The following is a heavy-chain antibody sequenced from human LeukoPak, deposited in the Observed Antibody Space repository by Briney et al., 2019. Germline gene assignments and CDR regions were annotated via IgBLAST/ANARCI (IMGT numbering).Heavy chain of an antibody. D-gene: IGHD3-22*01. V-gene: IGHV4-59*01. Sequence: PSETLSPTCTVSGGSISSYYWSWIRQPPGKGLEWIGYIYYSGSTNYNPSLKSRVTISVDTSKNQFSLKLSSVTAADTAVYYCARVTYYDSYRHVAFDIWGQGTMVTVSS. J-gene: IGHJ3*02. CDR1: GGSISSYY. CDR3: ARVTYYDSYRHVAFDI. CDR2: IYYSGST.